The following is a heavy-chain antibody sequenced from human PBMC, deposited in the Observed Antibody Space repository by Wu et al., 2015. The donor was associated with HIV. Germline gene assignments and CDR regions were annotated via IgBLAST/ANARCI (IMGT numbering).Heavy chain of an antibody. CDR1: GGTSSNYA. Sequence: QVELVQSGDEVKKPGSSVKVSCKASGGTSSNYAISWVRQAPGQGPEWMGGIIPGFGTANYAQKFQGRVTITADESTSTAYMELSSLRSDDTAMYYCARADGYNSYFDYWGQGTLVTVSS. D-gene: IGHD5-24*01. J-gene: IGHJ4*02. CDR2: IIPGFGTA. V-gene: IGHV1-69*12. CDR3: ARADGYNSYFDY.